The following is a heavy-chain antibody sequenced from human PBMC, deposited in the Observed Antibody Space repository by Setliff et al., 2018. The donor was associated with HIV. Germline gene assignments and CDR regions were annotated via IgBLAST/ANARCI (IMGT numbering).Heavy chain of an antibody. CDR3: ARDGINWFDP. CDR1: GYTFTGYS. CDR2: INPDSDGT. J-gene: IGHJ5*02. V-gene: IGHV1-2*02. Sequence: ASVKVSCKTSGYTFTGYSLHWVRQAPGQGLEWMGWINPDSDGTNYAQKFQGRVTLTSDTSISTAYMELSSLKSDDTAVYYCARDGINWFDPWDRGTLVTVSS.